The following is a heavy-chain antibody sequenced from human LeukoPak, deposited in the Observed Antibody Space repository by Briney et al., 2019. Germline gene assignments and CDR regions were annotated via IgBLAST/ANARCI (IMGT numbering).Heavy chain of an antibody. CDR1: GFTFSSFG. J-gene: IGHJ4*02. D-gene: IGHD1-26*01. CDR2: ISFDGNSK. Sequence: GGSLRLSCAASGFTFSSFGLHWVRQAPGKGLEWVAFISFDGNSKHSADSVIVSRDNSKNTLYLQMNSLRAEDTAIYYCAKNSYGGSHWYLDYWGQGTLVTVSS. CDR3: AKNSYGGSHWYLDY. V-gene: IGHV3-30*18.